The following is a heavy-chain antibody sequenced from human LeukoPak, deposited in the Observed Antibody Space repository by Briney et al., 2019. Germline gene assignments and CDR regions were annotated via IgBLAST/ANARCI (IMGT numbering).Heavy chain of an antibody. D-gene: IGHD6-6*01. J-gene: IGHJ4*02. CDR1: GGSLSDYY. CDR3: TRGQYSNSSIIFDY. CDR2: IRSKPYGGTT. Sequence: LSLTCAVYGGSLSDYYWSWIRQAPGKGLEWVGFIRSKPYGGTTEYAASVNGKFTISRDDSRSIAYLQMNSLKTEDTAVYYCTRGQYSNSSIIFDYWGQGTLVTVSS. V-gene: IGHV3-49*03.